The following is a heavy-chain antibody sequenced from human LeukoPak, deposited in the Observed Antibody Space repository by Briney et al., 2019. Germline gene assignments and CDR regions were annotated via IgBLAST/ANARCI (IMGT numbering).Heavy chain of an antibody. CDR1: GGSISSSSYY. Sequence: SETLSLTCTVSGGSISSSSYYWGWIRQPPGKGLEWIGSIYYSGSTNYNPSLKSRVTISVDTSKNQFSLKLSSVTAADTAVYYCARGYRGYSYGSVFDYWGQGTLVTVSS. CDR3: ARGYRGYSYGSVFDY. D-gene: IGHD5-18*01. CDR2: IYYSGST. V-gene: IGHV4-39*07. J-gene: IGHJ4*02.